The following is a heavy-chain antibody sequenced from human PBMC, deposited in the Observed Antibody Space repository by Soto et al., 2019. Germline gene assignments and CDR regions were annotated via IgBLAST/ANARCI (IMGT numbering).Heavy chain of an antibody. V-gene: IGHV3-33*01. CDR3: ARALTGGITIFNYMDV. D-gene: IGHD3-3*01. J-gene: IGHJ6*03. CDR2: IWYDGSNK. Sequence: GGSLRLSCAASGFTFSSYGMHWVRQAPGKGLEWVAVIWYDGSNKYYADSVKGRFTISRDNSKNTLYLQMNSLRAEDTAVYYCARALTGGITIFNYMDVWGKGTTVTVSS. CDR1: GFTFSSYG.